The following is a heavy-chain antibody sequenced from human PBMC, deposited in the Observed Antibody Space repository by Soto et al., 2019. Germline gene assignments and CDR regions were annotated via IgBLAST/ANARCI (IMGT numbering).Heavy chain of an antibody. D-gene: IGHD6-13*01. Sequence: QVQLVESGGGVVQPGRSLRLSCAASGFTFTSYGMHWVRQAPGKGLEWVAVISYDGFNRYYGDSVKGRFTISRDDSKNTLYLQLNSLSPEDTAVYYCAMDARIAVAKGALCNWFDPWGQGTLVTVSS. J-gene: IGHJ5*02. CDR3: AMDARIAVAKGALCNWFDP. CDR1: GFTFTSYG. CDR2: ISYDGFNR. V-gene: IGHV3-30*03.